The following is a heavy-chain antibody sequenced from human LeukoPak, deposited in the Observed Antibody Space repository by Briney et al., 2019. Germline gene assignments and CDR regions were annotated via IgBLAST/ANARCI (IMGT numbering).Heavy chain of an antibody. CDR3: SKALATMVRGVIIERGYYFDY. CDR2: ISGSGGST. J-gene: IGHJ4*02. D-gene: IGHD3-10*01. V-gene: IGHV3-23*01. Sequence: GGSLRLSCAASGFTFSSYAMSWVRQAPGQGLEWVSAISGSGGSTYYADSVKGRFTISRDNSKNTLYLQMNSLRAEDTGVYYCSKALATMVRGVIIERGYYFDYWGQGTLVTVSS. CDR1: GFTFSSYA.